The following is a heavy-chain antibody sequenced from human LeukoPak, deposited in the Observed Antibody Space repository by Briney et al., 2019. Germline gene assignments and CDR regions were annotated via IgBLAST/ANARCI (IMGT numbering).Heavy chain of an antibody. CDR2: TNPSGAT. Sequence: PSETLSLTCGASDASFSSSYWNWFRQSPGQGLEWIGETNPSGATKYNPSLKSRVTTSADTSKNQVSLRLNSVTAADTAVYYCTKGLVTSGTRWFDPWGQGTLVTVSS. CDR3: TKGLVTSGTRWFDP. CDR1: DASFSSSY. J-gene: IGHJ5*02. V-gene: IGHV4-34*01. D-gene: IGHD1-1*01.